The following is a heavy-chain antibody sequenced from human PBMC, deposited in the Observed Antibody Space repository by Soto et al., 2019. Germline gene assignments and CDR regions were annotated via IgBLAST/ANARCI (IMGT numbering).Heavy chain of an antibody. V-gene: IGHV4-34*01. D-gene: IGHD6-13*01. J-gene: IGHJ4*02. CDR2: INHSGST. CDR3: ARGLGYSSSWHIDY. CDR1: GGSFSGYY. Sequence: QVQLQQWGAGLLKPSETLSLTCAVYGGSFSGYYWSWIRQPPGKGLEWIGEINHSGSTNYNPSLKSRVTISVDTSKNLFSLKLSSVTAADTAVYYCARGLGYSSSWHIDYWGQGTLVTVSS.